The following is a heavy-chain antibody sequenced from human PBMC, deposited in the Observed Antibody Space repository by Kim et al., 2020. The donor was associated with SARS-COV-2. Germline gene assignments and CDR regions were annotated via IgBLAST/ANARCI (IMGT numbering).Heavy chain of an antibody. CDR3: AALDTVQVPGGI. D-gene: IGHD3-10*01. Sequence: YVYSVKGRFTMSRENAKNSLYLQMSSLRAEDTAIYYCAALDTVQVPGGIWGQGTLVTVAS. J-gene: IGHJ4*02. V-gene: IGHV3-7*01.